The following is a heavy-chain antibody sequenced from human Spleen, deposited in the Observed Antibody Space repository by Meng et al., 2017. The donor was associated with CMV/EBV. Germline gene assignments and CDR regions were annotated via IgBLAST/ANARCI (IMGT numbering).Heavy chain of an antibody. D-gene: IGHD1-26*01. Sequence: AEVLQSGAEVKKPGASVKVSCKASGYTFTGYYMHWVRQAPGQGLEWMGWINPNSGGTNYAQKFQGRVTMTRDTSISTAYMELSRLRSDDTAVYYCARDLVPYSGSSYYFDYWGQGTLVTASS. CDR1: GYTFTGYY. CDR3: ARDLVPYSGSSYYFDY. V-gene: IGHV1-2*02. CDR2: INPNSGGT. J-gene: IGHJ4*02.